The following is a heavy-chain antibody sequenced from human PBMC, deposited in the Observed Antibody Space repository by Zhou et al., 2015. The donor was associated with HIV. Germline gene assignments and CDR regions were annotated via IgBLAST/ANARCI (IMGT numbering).Heavy chain of an antibody. J-gene: IGHJ6*03. D-gene: IGHD2-8*01. CDR1: GFTFSDHW. CDR3: AKMRGMVHYNYLMDV. CDR2: VYGGGNGP. Sequence: VQLVESGGDLVKPGGSLRLSCTASGFTFSDHWMGWVRQAPGKGLEWLSSVYGGGNGPYYADSVKGRFTISRDNSNNMLFLQMTSLRVEDTAVYYCAKMRGMVHYNYLMDVWGRGTTVIVSS. V-gene: IGHV3-23*03.